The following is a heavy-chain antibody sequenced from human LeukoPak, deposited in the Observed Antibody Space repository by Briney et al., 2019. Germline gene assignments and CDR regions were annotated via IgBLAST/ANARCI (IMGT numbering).Heavy chain of an antibody. J-gene: IGHJ3*02. V-gene: IGHV3-72*01. CDR1: GFTFSEHY. Sequence: GGSLRLSCAASGFTFSEHYMDWVRQAPGKGLEWLGCIRNKANRYTTEDAASVKGRFTISRDDSTNSVYLQVNSLKTEDTAVYYCATSNYDILTGYRRDAFDIWGQGTVVTVSS. CDR3: ATSNYDILTGYRRDAFDI. D-gene: IGHD3-9*01. CDR2: IRNKANRYTT.